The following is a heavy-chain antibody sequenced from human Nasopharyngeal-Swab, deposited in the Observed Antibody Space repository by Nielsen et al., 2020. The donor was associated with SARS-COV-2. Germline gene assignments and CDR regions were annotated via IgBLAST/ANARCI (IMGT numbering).Heavy chain of an antibody. CDR3: ARGIVVVPAAYTRYFDY. Sequence: GSLRLSCAVYGGSFSGYYWSWTRQPPGKGLEWIGEINHSGSTNYNPSLKSRVTISVDTSKNQFSLKLSSVTAADTAVYYCARGIVVVPAAYTRYFDYWGQGTLVTVSS. D-gene: IGHD2-2*01. J-gene: IGHJ4*02. CDR2: INHSGST. CDR1: GGSFSGYY. V-gene: IGHV4-34*01.